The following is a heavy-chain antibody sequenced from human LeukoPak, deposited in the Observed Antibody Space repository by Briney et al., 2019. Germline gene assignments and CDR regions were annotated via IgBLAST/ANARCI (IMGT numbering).Heavy chain of an antibody. J-gene: IGHJ6*03. V-gene: IGHV4-59*01. CDR3: ARASITYYYYYYMGV. D-gene: IGHD1-14*01. CDR2: IHYSGST. Sequence: SETLSLTCTVSGGSITNYYWTWIRQPPGKGLEWIGYIHYSGSTNYNPSLKSRVTISVDASKNQFSLKLSSVTAADTAVYYCARASITYYYYYYMGVWGKGTTVTVSS. CDR1: GGSITNYY.